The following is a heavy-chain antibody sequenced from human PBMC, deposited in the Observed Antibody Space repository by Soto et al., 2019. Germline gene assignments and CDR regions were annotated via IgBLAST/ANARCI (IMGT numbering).Heavy chain of an antibody. CDR3: ARSPRYCSGGSCYGIWFDP. D-gene: IGHD2-15*01. CDR2: IYYSGST. CDR1: GGSISSSSYY. V-gene: IGHV4-39*01. J-gene: IGHJ5*02. Sequence: SETLSLTCTVSGGSISSSSYYWGWIRQPPGKGLEWIGSIYYSGSTYYNPSLKSRVTMSVDTSKNQFSLKLSSVTAADTAVYYCARSPRYCSGGSCYGIWFDPWGQGTLVTVSS.